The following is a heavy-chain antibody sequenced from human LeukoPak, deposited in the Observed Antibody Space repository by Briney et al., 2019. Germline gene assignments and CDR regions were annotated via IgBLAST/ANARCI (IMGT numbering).Heavy chain of an antibody. J-gene: IGHJ4*02. CDR3: AGSVGSYGDYVGRVWDY. CDR1: GYTVSSNY. CDR2: LSGSGGST. D-gene: IGHD4-17*01. Sequence: GGSLRLSCAASGYTVSSNYMSWVRQAPGKGLEWVSTLSGSGGSTYYADSVKGRFTISRDNSKNTLYLQMNSLRAEDTAVYYCAGSVGSYGDYVGRVWDYWGQGTLVTVSS. V-gene: IGHV3-23*01.